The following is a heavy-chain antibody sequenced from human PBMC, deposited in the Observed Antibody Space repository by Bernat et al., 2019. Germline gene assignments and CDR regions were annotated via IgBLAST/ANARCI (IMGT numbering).Heavy chain of an antibody. Sequence: QVQLVESGGGVVQAGRSLRLSCAASGYTFSKSGMHWVRQAPGKGLEWVAVIWYDGSNKYYADSVKGRFTISRNNSKNTLYLQMNSLRAEETAVYYCASIAVAGIDYWGQGTLVTVSS. D-gene: IGHD6-19*01. CDR2: IWYDGSNK. V-gene: IGHV3-33*01. CDR3: ASIAVAGIDY. CDR1: GYTFSKSG. J-gene: IGHJ4*02.